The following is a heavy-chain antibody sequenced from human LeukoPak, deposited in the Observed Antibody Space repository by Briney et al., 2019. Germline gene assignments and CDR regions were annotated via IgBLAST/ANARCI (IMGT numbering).Heavy chain of an antibody. Sequence: SETLSLTCTVSGGSISSGDYYWSWIRQPPGKGLEWIGYIYYSGSTSYNPSLKSRVTISVDTSKNQFSLKLSSVTAADTAVYYCARRESSGYFDYWGQGTLVTVSS. CDR1: GGSISSGDYY. CDR2: IYYSGST. D-gene: IGHD6-19*01. CDR3: ARRESSGYFDY. V-gene: IGHV4-30-4*01. J-gene: IGHJ4*02.